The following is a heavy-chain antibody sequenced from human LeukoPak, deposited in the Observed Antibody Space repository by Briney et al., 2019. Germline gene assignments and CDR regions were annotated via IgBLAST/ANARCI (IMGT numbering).Heavy chain of an antibody. Sequence: SQTLSLTCAISGDSVSSNSATWNWIRQSPSRGLEWLGGTYYKSKWFNDYAVSVKSRITINPDTSENQFSLQLNSVTPEDTAVYYCARDSGSYSTSYRFDSWGQGTLVTVSS. V-gene: IGHV6-1*01. CDR2: TYYKSKWFN. CDR3: ARDSGSYSTSYRFDS. D-gene: IGHD6-6*01. J-gene: IGHJ4*02. CDR1: GDSVSSNSAT.